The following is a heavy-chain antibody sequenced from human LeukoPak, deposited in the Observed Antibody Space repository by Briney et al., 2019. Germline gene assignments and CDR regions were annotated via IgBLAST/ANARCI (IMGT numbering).Heavy chain of an antibody. CDR1: GGSISSSSYY. D-gene: IGHD3-10*01. Sequence: SETLSLTCTVSGGSISSSSYYWGWIRQPPGKGLEWIGSIYYSGSTYYNPSLKSRVTISVDTSKNQFSLKLSSVTAADTAVYYCARHGTRRSFGARWFDPWGQGTLVTVSS. CDR3: ARHGTRRSFGARWFDP. J-gene: IGHJ5*02. CDR2: IYYSGST. V-gene: IGHV4-39*01.